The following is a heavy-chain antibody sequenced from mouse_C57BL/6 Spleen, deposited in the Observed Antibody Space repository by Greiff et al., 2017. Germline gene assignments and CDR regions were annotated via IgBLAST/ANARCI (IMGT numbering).Heavy chain of an antibody. V-gene: IGHV1-55*01. Sequence: QVQLKQPGAELVKPGASVKMSCKASGYTFTSYWITWVKQRPGQGLEWIGDIYPGSGSTNYNEKFKSKATLTVDTSSSTAYMQLSSLTSEDSAVYYCARSVHDGGYYAMDYWGQGTSVTVSS. D-gene: IGHD2-12*01. CDR3: ARSVHDGGYYAMDY. J-gene: IGHJ4*01. CDR1: GYTFTSYW. CDR2: IYPGSGST.